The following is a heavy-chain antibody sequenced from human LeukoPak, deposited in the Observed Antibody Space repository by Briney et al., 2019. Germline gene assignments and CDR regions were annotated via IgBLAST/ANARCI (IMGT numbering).Heavy chain of an antibody. CDR2: IYWNDDK. V-gene: IGHV2-5*08. J-gene: IGHJ3*02. CDR1: GFSLSTSGMC. CDR3: APTSGHDLGGAFDI. Sequence: SGPTLVNPTQTLTLTCTFSGFSLSTSGMCVSWIRQPPGRALEWLALIYWNDDKRYSPSLKSRLTITKDTSKNQVVLTMTNMDPVDTATYYCAPTSGHDLGGAFDIWGQGTMVTVSS. D-gene: IGHD3-3*01.